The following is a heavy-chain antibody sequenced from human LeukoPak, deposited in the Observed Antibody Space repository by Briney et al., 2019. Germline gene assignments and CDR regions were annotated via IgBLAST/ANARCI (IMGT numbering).Heavy chain of an antibody. J-gene: IGHJ6*03. CDR3: ARGSIHYYRDV. Sequence: SVNLPCNSSRRLFRSYANSWVRQAPGQGLEWMGGILSLFCTENYAQKLQGRVTITAEDATSAAYMVLSSLRSEDTAVYCCARGSIHYYRDVWGKGTTVTVSS. D-gene: IGHD3-3*02. CDR2: ILSLFCTE. CDR1: RRLFRSYA. V-gene: IGHV1-69*13.